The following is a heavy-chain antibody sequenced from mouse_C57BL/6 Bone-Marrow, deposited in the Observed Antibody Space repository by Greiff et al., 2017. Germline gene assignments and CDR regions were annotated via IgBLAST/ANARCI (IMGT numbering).Heavy chain of an antibody. V-gene: IGHV1-64*01. CDR2: IHPNSGST. CDR1: GYTFTSYW. D-gene: IGHD2-5*01. CDR3: ATYYSNDYYAMDY. J-gene: IGHJ4*01. Sequence: QVQLQQSGAELVKPGASVKLSCKASGYTFTSYWMHWVKQRPGQGLEWIGMIHPNSGSTNYNEKFKSKATLTVDKSSSTAYMQLSSLTSEDSAVYYCATYYSNDYYAMDYWGQGTSVTASS.